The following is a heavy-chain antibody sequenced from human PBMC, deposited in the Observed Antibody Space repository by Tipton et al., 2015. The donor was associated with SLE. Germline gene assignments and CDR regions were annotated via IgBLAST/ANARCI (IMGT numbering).Heavy chain of an antibody. CDR2: GFVSGLT. Sequence: TLSLTCTVSGGYISTTTYFWNWIRQPAEKELEWIGPGFVSGLTDYNPYLSGQVTMSLDTSKNQFSLDLTSVTAADTAVYYCVRELDTFEVWCPGSLGPVSS. CDR1: GGYISTTTYF. CDR3: VRELDTFEV. V-gene: IGHV4-61*02. J-gene: IGHJ3*01.